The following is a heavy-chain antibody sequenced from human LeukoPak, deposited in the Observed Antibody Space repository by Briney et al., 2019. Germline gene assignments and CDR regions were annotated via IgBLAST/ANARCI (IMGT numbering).Heavy chain of an antibody. J-gene: IGHJ4*02. CDR1: GYTFTGYY. D-gene: IGHD6-6*01. Sequence: ASVKVSCKASGYTFTGYYMHWVRQAPGQGLEWMGWINPNSGGTNYAQKFQGRVTMTRNTSISTAYMELSSLRSEDTAVYYCASGGPYSSSSFDYWGQGTLVTVSS. V-gene: IGHV1-2*02. CDR2: INPNSGGT. CDR3: ASGGPYSSSSFDY.